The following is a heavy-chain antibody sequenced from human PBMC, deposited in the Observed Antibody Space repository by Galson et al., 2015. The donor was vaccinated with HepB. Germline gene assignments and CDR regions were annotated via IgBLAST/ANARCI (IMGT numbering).Heavy chain of an antibody. J-gene: IGHJ6*03. V-gene: IGHV3-74*01. CDR3: ARDHHCSSTSCSDPYYYYYYYMDV. Sequence: SLRLSCAASGYTFSSYWMHWVRQAPGKGLVWVSRVNADGSSTNYADSVKGRFTISRDNSKNTLYLQMNSLRAEDTAVYYCARDHHCSSTSCSDPYYYYYYYMDVWGKGTTVTVSS. CDR2: VNADGSST. CDR1: GYTFSSYW. D-gene: IGHD2-2*01.